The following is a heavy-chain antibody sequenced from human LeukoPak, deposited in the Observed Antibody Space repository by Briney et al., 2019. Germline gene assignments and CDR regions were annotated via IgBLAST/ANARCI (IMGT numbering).Heavy chain of an antibody. J-gene: IGHJ4*02. D-gene: IGHD1-26*01. V-gene: IGHV3-15*01. CDR2: IKSKTDGGTT. CDR3: TTGAPRAYSGSYSNC. Sequence: GGSLRLSCAASGFTFSNAWMSWVRQAPGKGLEWVGRIKSKTDGGTTDYAAPVKGRFTISRDDSQNTLYLQMNSMKTEATAVYYCTTGAPRAYSGSYSNCWGQGTLVTVSS. CDR1: GFTFSNAW.